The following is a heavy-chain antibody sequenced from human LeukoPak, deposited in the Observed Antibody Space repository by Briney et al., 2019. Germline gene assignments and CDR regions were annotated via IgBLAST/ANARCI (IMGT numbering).Heavy chain of an antibody. D-gene: IGHD7-27*01. Sequence: SETLSLTCIVSGGSISSGSYYWNWIRQPAGKGLEWIGYVYYSGSTEYNPSLRSRVTISLEMSKHQFSLSLTSVTAADTAVYYCASNTGTVFDYWGQGALVTVSS. CDR3: ASNTGTVFDY. CDR1: GGSISSGSYY. V-gene: IGHV4-61*10. J-gene: IGHJ4*02. CDR2: VYYSGST.